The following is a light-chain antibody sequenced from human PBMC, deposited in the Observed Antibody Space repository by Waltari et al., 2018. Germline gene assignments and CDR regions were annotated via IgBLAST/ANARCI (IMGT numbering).Light chain of an antibody. CDR1: SSVVGGYKY. CDR3: QTYDGRISAWV. CDR2: DVS. V-gene: IGLV2-14*03. Sequence: QSALTHPASVSGSPGQSLTISCTGSSSVVGGYKYVSWYQQHPGKAPKLIIFDVSGRPFGVSTRFSGSKSGNTASLTISGLQAEDEADYYCQTYDGRISAWVFGGGTKLTVL. J-gene: IGLJ3*02.